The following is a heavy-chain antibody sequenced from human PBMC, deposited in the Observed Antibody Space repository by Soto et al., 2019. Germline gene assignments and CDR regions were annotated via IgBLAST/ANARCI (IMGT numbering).Heavy chain of an antibody. V-gene: IGHV3-66*01. D-gene: IGHD2-15*01. CDR2: IQSGGPT. CDR3: AWDDVLCDGGRCYGVPVDV. Sequence: EVQLVESGGGLVQPGGSLRLSCAASGFTVSSKYMSWVRQAPGKGLEWVSLIQSGGPTYYADSVKGRFTISRDTSENTVHLQMDSLRAEDTGGYYCAWDDVLCDGGRCYGVPVDVWGKGTTVTVSS. J-gene: IGHJ6*04. CDR1: GFTVSSKY.